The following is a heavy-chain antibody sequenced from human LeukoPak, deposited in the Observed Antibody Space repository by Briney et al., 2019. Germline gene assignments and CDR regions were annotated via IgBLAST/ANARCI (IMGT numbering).Heavy chain of an antibody. CDR1: GGSFSGYY. D-gene: IGHD1-14*01. Sequence: SETLSLTCAVSGGSFSGYYWTWIRQPPGKGLEWIGEINHSGSANYNPSLKSRVTISVDTSKNQFSLKLSSVTAADTAVYYCARNRGTANWFDPWGQGTLVTVSS. V-gene: IGHV4-34*09. CDR3: ARNRGTANWFDP. J-gene: IGHJ5*02. CDR2: INHSGSA.